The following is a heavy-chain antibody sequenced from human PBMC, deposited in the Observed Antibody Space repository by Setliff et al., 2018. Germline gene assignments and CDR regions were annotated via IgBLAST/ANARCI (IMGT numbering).Heavy chain of an antibody. CDR3: ARDVFCSGGSCDNWFDP. D-gene: IGHD2-15*01. Sequence: GGSLRLSCVASGNSFRSYAMSWVRQAPGKGLEWVSTLSGSGVSTYYLDSVKGRFTISRDNSKNTLYLQMNSLRIEDAAVYYCARDVFCSGGSCDNWFDPWGQGTMVTVSS. V-gene: IGHV3-23*01. CDR2: LSGSGVST. CDR1: GNSFRSYA. J-gene: IGHJ5*01.